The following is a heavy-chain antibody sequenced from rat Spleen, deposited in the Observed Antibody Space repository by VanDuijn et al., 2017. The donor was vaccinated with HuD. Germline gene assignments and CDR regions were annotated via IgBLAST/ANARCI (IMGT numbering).Heavy chain of an antibody. V-gene: IGHV5-31*01. J-gene: IGHJ2*01. CDR2: ISNARGIT. CDR3: ANNWELYY. Sequence: EVQLVESGGGLVQPGRSLKLSCAPSGFTFSIYGMAWVRQAPGMGLEWIASISNARGITYYPDSVKGRFTISRDIANSTLYLQMNSLRSEDTATYYCANNWELYYWGQGVMVTVSS. CDR1: GFTFSIYG. D-gene: IGHD5-1*01.